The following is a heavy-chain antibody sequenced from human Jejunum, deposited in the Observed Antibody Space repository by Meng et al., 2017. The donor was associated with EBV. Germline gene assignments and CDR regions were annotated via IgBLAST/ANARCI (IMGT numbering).Heavy chain of an antibody. D-gene: IGHD2-8*02. CDR3: ARVRPGGGWFDP. V-gene: IGHV7-4-1*02. CDR2: INTNTGYP. J-gene: IGHJ5*02. Sequence: QVQLVPSGSEFKKPGASVKVSCKASGYTFTSSGINWVRQAPGQGLEWMGWINTNTGYPTYAQDFTGRFVFSLDTSVSTAYLQITSLSTEDNAVYYCARVRPGGGWFDPWGQGTLVTVSS. CDR1: GYTFTSSG.